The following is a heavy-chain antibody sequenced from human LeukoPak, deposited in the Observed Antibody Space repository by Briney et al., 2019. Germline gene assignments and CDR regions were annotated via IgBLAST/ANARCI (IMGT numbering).Heavy chain of an antibody. V-gene: IGHV5-51*01. Sequence: GESLKISCKGSGYSFTSYWIGWVRQMPGKGLEWMGIIYPGDSDTRYSPSFQGQVTISADKSISTAYLQWSSLKASDTAMYYCARHLRSGGLRYFDWFGNWGQGTLVTVSS. D-gene: IGHD3-9*01. CDR3: ARHLRSGGLRYFDWFGN. J-gene: IGHJ4*02. CDR1: GYSFTSYW. CDR2: IYPGDSDT.